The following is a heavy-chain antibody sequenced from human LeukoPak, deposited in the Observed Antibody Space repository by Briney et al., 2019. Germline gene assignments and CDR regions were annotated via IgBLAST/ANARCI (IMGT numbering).Heavy chain of an antibody. CDR1: GGSISSYY. V-gene: IGHV4-59*01. Sequence: PSETLSLTCTVSGGSISSYYWSWIRQPPGKGLEWIGYIYYSGSTNYNPSLKSRVTISVDTSKNQFSLKLSSVTAADTAVYYCARGLSSSTYYYYMDVWGKGTTVTVSS. J-gene: IGHJ6*03. CDR3: ARGLSSSTYYYYMDV. D-gene: IGHD6-13*01. CDR2: IYYSGST.